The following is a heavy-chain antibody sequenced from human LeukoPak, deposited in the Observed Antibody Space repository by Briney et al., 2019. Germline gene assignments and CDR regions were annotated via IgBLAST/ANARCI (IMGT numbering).Heavy chain of an antibody. Sequence: GGSPRLSCTASGFTFGDYAMSWVRQAPGKGLEWVGFIRSKAYGGTTEYAASVKGRFTISRDDSKSIAYLQMNSLKTEDTAVYYCTRGAHYFDYWGQGTLVTVSS. CDR1: GFTFGDYA. V-gene: IGHV3-49*04. CDR3: TRGAHYFDY. CDR2: IRSKAYGGTT. J-gene: IGHJ4*02.